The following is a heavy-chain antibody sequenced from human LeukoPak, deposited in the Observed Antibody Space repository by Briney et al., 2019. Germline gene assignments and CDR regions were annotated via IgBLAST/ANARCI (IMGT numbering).Heavy chain of an antibody. CDR1: GYSISSGYY. V-gene: IGHV4-38-2*02. Sequence: SETLSLTCTVSGYSISSGYYWGWIRQPPGEGLEWIGSIYHSGSTYYDPSLKSRVTISVDTSKNQFSLKLSSVTAADTAVYYCAREVNWFDPWGQGTLVTVSS. CDR3: AREVNWFDP. CDR2: IYHSGST. J-gene: IGHJ5*02.